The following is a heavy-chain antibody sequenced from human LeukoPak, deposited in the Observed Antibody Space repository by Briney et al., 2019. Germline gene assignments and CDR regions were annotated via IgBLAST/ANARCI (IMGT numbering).Heavy chain of an antibody. V-gene: IGHV3-53*01. CDR2: IYSDGST. J-gene: IGHJ6*02. CDR1: GFIVSGDF. Sequence: GGSLRLSCAASGFIVSGDFMSWVRQAPGKGLEWVSVIYSDGSTYYADSVKGRFTISRDNSKNTLDLQMTGLRAEDTAVYYCARDGPAEYGMDVWGQGTTVTVSS. CDR3: ARDGPAEYGMDV. D-gene: IGHD6-13*01.